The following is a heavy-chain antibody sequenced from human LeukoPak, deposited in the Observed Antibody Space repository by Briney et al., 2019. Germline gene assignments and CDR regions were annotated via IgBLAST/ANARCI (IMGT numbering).Heavy chain of an antibody. Sequence: GGSLRLSCAASGFTFSSYAMSWVREAPGKGLEWVSAISGSGGSTYYADSVKGRFTISRDNSKNTLYLQINSLRAEDTAVYYCAGSMNIAARPHAFDIWGQGTMVTVSS. V-gene: IGHV3-23*01. CDR3: AGSMNIAARPHAFDI. CDR2: ISGSGGST. CDR1: GFTFSSYA. J-gene: IGHJ3*02. D-gene: IGHD6-6*01.